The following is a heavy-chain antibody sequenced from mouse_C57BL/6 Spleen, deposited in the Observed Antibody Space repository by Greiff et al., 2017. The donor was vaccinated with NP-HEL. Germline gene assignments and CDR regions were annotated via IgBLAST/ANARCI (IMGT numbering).Heavy chain of an antibody. V-gene: IGHV5-17*01. Sequence: EVMLVESGGGLVKPGGSLKLSCAASGFTFSDYGMHWVRQAPEKGLEWVAYISSGSSTIYYADTVKGRFTISRDNAKNTLFLQMTSLRSEDTAMYYCARTTSYFDYWGQSTTLTVSS. CDR1: GFTFSDYG. D-gene: IGHD2-1*01. J-gene: IGHJ2*01. CDR3: ARTTSYFDY. CDR2: ISSGSSTI.